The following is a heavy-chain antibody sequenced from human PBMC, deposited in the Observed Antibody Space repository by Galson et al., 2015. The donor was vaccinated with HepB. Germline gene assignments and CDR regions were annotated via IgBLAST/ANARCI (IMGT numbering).Heavy chain of an antibody. Sequence: SLRLSCAASRFTFSSYDMNWVRQAPGKGLEWVSTISSNGGFIKYADSVKGRFTISRDNSKDTLFLQMNSLRAEDTARYYCAKSGYDGSGPYQRFDSWGQGTLVSVSS. CDR1: RFTFSSYD. CDR2: ISSNGGFI. CDR3: AKSGYDGSGPYQRFDS. V-gene: IGHV3-23*01. D-gene: IGHD3-22*01. J-gene: IGHJ4*02.